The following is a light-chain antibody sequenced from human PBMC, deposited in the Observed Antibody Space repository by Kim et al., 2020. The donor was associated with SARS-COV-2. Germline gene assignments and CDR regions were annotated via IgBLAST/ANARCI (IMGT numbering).Light chain of an antibody. Sequence: ALRQTITITCQGDSLRGYYAIWYQQKPGHAPVLVIYCKNSRPSEVPARLSGSSSADTASLTIAGTQAEDEEDYYCKTRYNSGNHVVFGGGTKLTVL. CDR1: SLRGYY. CDR3: KTRYNSGNHVV. J-gene: IGLJ3*02. V-gene: IGLV3-19*01. CDR2: CKN.